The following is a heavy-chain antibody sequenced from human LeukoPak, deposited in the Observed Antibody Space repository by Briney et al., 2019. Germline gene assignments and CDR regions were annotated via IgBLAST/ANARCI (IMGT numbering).Heavy chain of an antibody. CDR3: ARELVGYCSGGSCSPIDY. CDR1: GYTFTGYY. D-gene: IGHD2-15*01. V-gene: IGHV1-2*02. J-gene: IGHJ4*02. CDR2: INPNSGGT. Sequence: GAPVKVSCKASGYTFTGYYMHWVRQAPGQGLEWMGWINPNSGGTNYAQKFQGRVTMTRDTSISTAYMELSRLRSDDTAIYYCARELVGYCSGGSCSPIDYWGQGTMVTVSS.